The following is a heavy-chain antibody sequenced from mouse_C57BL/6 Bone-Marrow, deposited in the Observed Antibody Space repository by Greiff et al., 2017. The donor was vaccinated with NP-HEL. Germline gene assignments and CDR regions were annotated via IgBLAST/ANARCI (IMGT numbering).Heavy chain of an antibody. CDR1: GFNIKDDY. J-gene: IGHJ3*01. CDR2: FIPENGDT. V-gene: IGHV14-4*01. D-gene: IGHD1-1*01. Sequence: VQLQQSGAELVRPGASVKLSCTASGFNIKDDYMHWVKQRPEQGLEWIGWFIPENGDTEYASKFQGKAPIPADTSSNTAYLQLSSLTSEDTAVYYCTTPLYGSSYPAWFAYWGQGTLVTVSA. CDR3: TTPLYGSSYPAWFAY.